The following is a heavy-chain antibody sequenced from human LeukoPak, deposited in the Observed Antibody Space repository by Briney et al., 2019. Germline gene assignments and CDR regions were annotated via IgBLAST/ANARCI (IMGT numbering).Heavy chain of an antibody. CDR1: GYSFTSYW. CDR2: IYPGDSDT. CDR3: ARQSPDDGYKFDY. J-gene: IGHJ4*02. Sequence: GESLKISCKGSGYSFTSYWIGWVRQMPGKGLEWMGIIYPGDSDTRYSLSFQGQVTISADKSISTAYLQWSSLKASDTAMYYCARQSPDDGYKFDYWGQGTLVTVSS. V-gene: IGHV5-51*01. D-gene: IGHD5-24*01.